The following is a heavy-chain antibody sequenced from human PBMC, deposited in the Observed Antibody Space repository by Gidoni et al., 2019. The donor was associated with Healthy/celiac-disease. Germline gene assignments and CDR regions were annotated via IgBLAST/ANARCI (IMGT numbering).Heavy chain of an antibody. CDR1: GGSISSYY. CDR3: ARRFIGLRFLEWTDHDAFDI. D-gene: IGHD3-3*01. Sequence: QVQLQESGPGLVKPSETLSLTCTVSGGSISSYYWSWIRQPPGKGLEWIGYIYYSGSTNYNPSLKSRVTISVDTSKNQFSLKLSSVTAADTAVYYCARRFIGLRFLEWTDHDAFDIWGQGTMVTVSS. V-gene: IGHV4-59*08. CDR2: IYYSGST. J-gene: IGHJ3*02.